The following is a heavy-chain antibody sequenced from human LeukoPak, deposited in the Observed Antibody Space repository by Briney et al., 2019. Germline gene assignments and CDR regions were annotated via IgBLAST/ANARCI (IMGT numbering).Heavy chain of an antibody. V-gene: IGHV3-23*01. CDR3: AKGGHFSWFDP. CDR1: GFTFSNAW. J-gene: IGHJ5*02. CDR2: ISGKGDST. Sequence: GGSLRLSCSASGFTFSNAWMTWVRQAPGKGLEWVSTISGKGDSTYYADSVKGRFTISRDNSKNTLSLQMNSLRADDTAVYYCAKGGHFSWFDPWGQGTLVTVSP. D-gene: IGHD1-26*01.